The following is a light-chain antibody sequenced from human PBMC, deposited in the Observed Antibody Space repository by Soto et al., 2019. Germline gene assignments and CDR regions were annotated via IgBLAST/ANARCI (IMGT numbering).Light chain of an antibody. J-gene: IGLJ2*01. CDR1: SSNIGAGHD. V-gene: IGLV1-40*01. CDR3: QSYDSSLSGVV. CDR2: GNS. Sequence: QSVLTQPPSVSGAPGQRVTISCTGSSSNIGAGHDVHWYQQVPGTAPKLLIYGNSNRPSGVPDRFSGSKSGTSASLAITGLQAEDEADYYCQSYDSSLSGVVFGGGTQLTVL.